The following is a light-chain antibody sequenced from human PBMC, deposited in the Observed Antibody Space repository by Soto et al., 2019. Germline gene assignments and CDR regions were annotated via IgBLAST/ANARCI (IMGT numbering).Light chain of an antibody. CDR2: GNT. J-gene: IGLJ2*01. CDR1: SSNIGAGYD. V-gene: IGLV1-40*01. Sequence: QSVLTQPPSVSGAPGQRVTISCTGSSSNIGAGYDVHWYQQLPGTAPKLLVHGNTDRPSGVPDRFSGSKSGTSASLAITGLQAEDEADYYCQSYDSSLSGWLFGGGTKLTVX. CDR3: QSYDSSLSGWL.